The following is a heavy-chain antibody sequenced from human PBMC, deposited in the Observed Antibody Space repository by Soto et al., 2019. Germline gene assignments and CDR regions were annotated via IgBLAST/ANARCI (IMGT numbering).Heavy chain of an antibody. Sequence: SETLSLTCTVSGGSISSSSYYWGWIRQPPGKGLEWIGSIYYSGSTYYNPSLKSRVTISVDTSKNQFSLKLSSVTAADTAVYYCARSLTTVVTMDVWAQRTTVTVSS. CDR1: GGSISSSSYY. J-gene: IGHJ6*02. V-gene: IGHV4-39*01. CDR3: ARSLTTVVTMDV. D-gene: IGHD4-17*01. CDR2: IYYSGST.